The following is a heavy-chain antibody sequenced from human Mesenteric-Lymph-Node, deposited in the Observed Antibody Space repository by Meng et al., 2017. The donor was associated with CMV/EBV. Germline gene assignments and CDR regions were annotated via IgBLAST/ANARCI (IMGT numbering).Heavy chain of an antibody. D-gene: IGHD3-3*01. Sequence: GESLKISCAASGFTFSSYEMNWVRQAPGKGLEWVSYISSSGSTIYYADSVKGRFTISRDNAKNSLYLQMNSLRAEDTAVYYCASDYDFWSGYYRGYWGQGTLVTVSS. V-gene: IGHV3-48*03. CDR1: GFTFSSYE. J-gene: IGHJ4*02. CDR2: ISSSGSTI. CDR3: ASDYDFWSGYYRGY.